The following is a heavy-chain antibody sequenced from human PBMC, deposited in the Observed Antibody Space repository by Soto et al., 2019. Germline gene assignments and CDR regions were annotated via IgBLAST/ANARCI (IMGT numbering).Heavy chain of an antibody. CDR2: ISGSGGST. D-gene: IGHD3-22*01. V-gene: IGHV3-23*01. CDR3: AKAHTFRFYYFTGGDY. CDR1: GFNFRLYP. Sequence: EVQLLESGGSLVQPGRSLRLSCGASGFNFRLYPMAWVREAPGKGLEWVSSISGSGGSTFYADSVKGRFIISRDNSKNTLYLQMDTLRAGDSAVYYCAKAHTFRFYYFTGGDYWGQGTLVTVSS. J-gene: IGHJ4*02.